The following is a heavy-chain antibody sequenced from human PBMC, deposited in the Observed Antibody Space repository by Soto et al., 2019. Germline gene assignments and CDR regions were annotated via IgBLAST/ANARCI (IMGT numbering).Heavy chain of an antibody. CDR1: GFTFSSYG. V-gene: IGHV3-30*18. D-gene: IGHD6-19*01. J-gene: IGHJ6*02. CDR2: ISYDGSNK. Sequence: GGSLRLSCAASGFTFSSYGMHWVRQAPGKGLEWVAVISYDGSNKYYADSVKGRFTISRDNSKNTLYLQMNSMRAEDTAVYYCAKDVTGYSSGWYRDWYRLDYYYGMDVWGQGTTVTVSS. CDR3: AKDVTGYSSGWYRDWYRLDYYYGMDV.